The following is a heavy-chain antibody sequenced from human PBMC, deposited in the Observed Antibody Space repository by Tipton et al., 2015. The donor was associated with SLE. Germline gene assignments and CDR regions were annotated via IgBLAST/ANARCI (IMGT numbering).Heavy chain of an antibody. D-gene: IGHD3-22*01. V-gene: IGHV3-21*01. CDR2: ISSSINFI. CDR1: GFTFSHYR. J-gene: IGHJ4*02. CDR3: AKDSDYYDSRYYFDY. Sequence: GSLRLSCAASGFTFSHYRLAWVRQAPGKGLEWISSISSSINFIYYADSLKGRFTISRDNPKNTLYLQINSLRDEDTAVYYCAKDSDYYDSRYYFDYWGQGTLVTVSS.